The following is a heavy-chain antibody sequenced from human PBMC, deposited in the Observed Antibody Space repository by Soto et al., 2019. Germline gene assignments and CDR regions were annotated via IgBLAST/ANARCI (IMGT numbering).Heavy chain of an antibody. J-gene: IGHJ4*02. CDR3: ARGATVTQYDY. CDR1: GVSGSSGSFY. CDR2: SSYSGTT. Sequence: QVQLQEYGPGLVKPSETLSLTCTVSGVSGSSGSFYWAWIRQHQGKGLEWIGFSSYSGTTNYNPSLKSRVTISVDTSRSQISLMVSSLTAADTALYYCARGATVTQYDYWGQGTLVTVSS. V-gene: IGHV4-61*01. D-gene: IGHD4-17*01.